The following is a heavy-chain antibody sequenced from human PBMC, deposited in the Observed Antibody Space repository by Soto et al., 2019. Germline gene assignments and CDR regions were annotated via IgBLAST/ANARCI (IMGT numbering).Heavy chain of an antibody. CDR2: TYYRSIWQT. V-gene: IGHV6-1*01. J-gene: IGHJ5*02. CDR1: GDSVSSNDAV. D-gene: IGHD6-6*01. Sequence: QVQLQQSGPGLVKPSQTLSLTCAISGDSVSSNDAVWNWIRQSPSRGLEWLGRTYYRSIWQTEXAXSXKXXMTINPAASKNQCSLQLNSVTPEDTAMYYCARLVGNSWLDHWGQGTLVTVSA. CDR3: ARLVGNSWLDH.